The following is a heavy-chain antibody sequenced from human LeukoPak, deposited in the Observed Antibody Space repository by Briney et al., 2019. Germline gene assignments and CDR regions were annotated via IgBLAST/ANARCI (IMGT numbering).Heavy chain of an antibody. D-gene: IGHD3-10*01. CDR2: IYTSGST. CDR1: GGSISSYY. Sequence: SETLSLTCTVSGGSISSYYWSWIRQPAGKGLEWIGRIYTSGSTNYNPSLKSRVTMSVDTSKNQFSLKLSSVTAADTAVYYCASYYGSGSYSWFDPWGQGTLVTVSS. J-gene: IGHJ5*02. CDR3: ASYYGSGSYSWFDP. V-gene: IGHV4-4*07.